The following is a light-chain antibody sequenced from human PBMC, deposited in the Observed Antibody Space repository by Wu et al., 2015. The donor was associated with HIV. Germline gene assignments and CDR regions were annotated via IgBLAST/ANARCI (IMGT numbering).Light chain of an antibody. V-gene: IGKV3-15*01. J-gene: IGKJ4*01. CDR2: GAS. CDR3: QQYHNWPPLT. CDR1: QSVGSN. Sequence: EIVLTQSPGTLSLSPGKRATLSCRASQSVGSNLAWYQQKPGQAPRLLIYGASTRVTGIPVRFSGSGSGTEFSVTISSVQSEDFAVYYCQQYHNWPPLTFGGGTKVEIK.